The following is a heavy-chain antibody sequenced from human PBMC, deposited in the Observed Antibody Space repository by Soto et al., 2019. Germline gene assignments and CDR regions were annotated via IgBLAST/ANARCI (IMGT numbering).Heavy chain of an antibody. Sequence: SETLSLTCTVSGGSISSGNNYGSWIRQHPGKGLEWIGYIYYSGSTYYNPSLKSRVSMSVDTSTNHFSLQLTSVTAADTAVYYCARVRVCSSANCYTRPFDPWGQGTLVTVSS. D-gene: IGHD2-2*02. CDR2: IYYSGST. CDR3: ARVRVCSSANCYTRPFDP. CDR1: GGSISSGNNY. V-gene: IGHV4-31*03. J-gene: IGHJ5*02.